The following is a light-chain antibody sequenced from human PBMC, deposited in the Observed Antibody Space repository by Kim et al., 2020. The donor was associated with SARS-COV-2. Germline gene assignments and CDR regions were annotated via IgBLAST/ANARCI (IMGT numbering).Light chain of an antibody. CDR2: DVS. CDR3: SSYTSSSTLEV. J-gene: IGLJ1*01. Sequence: QSITISCNGTSSDVGGYNYVSWYQQHPGKVPKLMIFDVSNRPSGVSNRFSGSKSGNTASLTISGLQAEDEADYYCSSYTSSSTLEVFGTGTKVTVL. V-gene: IGLV2-14*03. CDR1: SSDVGGYNY.